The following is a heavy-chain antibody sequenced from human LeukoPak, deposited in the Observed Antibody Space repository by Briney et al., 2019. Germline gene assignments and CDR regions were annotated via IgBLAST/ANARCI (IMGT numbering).Heavy chain of an antibody. CDR1: GFTFSSYA. J-gene: IGHJ4*02. D-gene: IGHD4-17*01. V-gene: IGHV3-23*01. Sequence: GGSLRLSCAASGFTFSSYAMSWVRQAPGKGLEWVSAISGSDGSTYYADSAKGRFTISRDNSKNTLYLQMNSLRAEDTAVYYCAKDVYGDYGGLDYRGQGTLVTVSS. CDR2: ISGSDGST. CDR3: AKDVYGDYGGLDY.